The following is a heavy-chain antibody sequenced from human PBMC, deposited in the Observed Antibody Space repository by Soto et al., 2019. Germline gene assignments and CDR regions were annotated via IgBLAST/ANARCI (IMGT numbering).Heavy chain of an antibody. CDR2: ISSSSSTI. Sequence: EVQLVESGGGLVQPGGSLRLSCAASGFTFSSYRMNWVRQAPGKGLEWVSSISSSSSTIYYADAVKGRLTISRDNAKNALYLQMNSLRDEDKAAYYCARDLDSSGWFRYDYYYYGMAVWGQGTTVTVSS. D-gene: IGHD6-19*01. CDR1: GFTFSSYR. V-gene: IGHV3-48*02. CDR3: ARDLDSSGWFRYDYYYYGMAV. J-gene: IGHJ6*02.